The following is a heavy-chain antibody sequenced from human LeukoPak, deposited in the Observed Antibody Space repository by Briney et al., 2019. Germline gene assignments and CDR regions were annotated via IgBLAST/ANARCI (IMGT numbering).Heavy chain of an antibody. CDR3: ARRYSGSSTLDY. CDR1: GGSISTSGYY. CDR2: IYYSGST. V-gene: IGHV4-39*07. D-gene: IGHD1-26*01. Sequence: SETLSLTCIVSGGSISTSGYYWGWVRQPPGMGLEWIASIYYSGSTYYNPSLKSRVTISVDTSKNQFSLKLSSVTAADTAVYYCARRYSGSSTLDYWGQGTLVTVSS. J-gene: IGHJ4*02.